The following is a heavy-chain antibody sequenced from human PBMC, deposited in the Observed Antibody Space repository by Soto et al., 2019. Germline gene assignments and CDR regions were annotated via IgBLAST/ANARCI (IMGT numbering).Heavy chain of an antibody. Sequence: EVQLLESVGGLVQPGGSLRLSCAASGFTFSSYAMSWVRQAPGKGLEWVSAISGSGGSTYYADSVKGRFTISRDNSKNTLYLQMNSLRAEDTAVYYCAKEVEGFGDAPGAEEYDYWGQGTLVTVSS. CDR3: AKEVEGFGDAPGAEEYDY. V-gene: IGHV3-23*01. J-gene: IGHJ4*02. D-gene: IGHD3-10*01. CDR1: GFTFSSYA. CDR2: ISGSGGST.